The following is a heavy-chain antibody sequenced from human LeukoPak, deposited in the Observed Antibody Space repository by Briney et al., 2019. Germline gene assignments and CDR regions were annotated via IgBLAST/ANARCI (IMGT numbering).Heavy chain of an antibody. V-gene: IGHV3-11*01. CDR1: GFTFSDYY. D-gene: IGHD2-15*01. CDR3: ARIVEKDGNYMDV. J-gene: IGHJ6*03. Sequence: GGSLRLSCAASGFTFSDYYMSWIRQAPGKGLEWVSYISSSGSTIYYADSVKGRFTISRDNAKNSLYLQMNSLRAEDSAVYYCARIVEKDGNYMDVWGKGTTVTVSS. CDR2: ISSSGSTI.